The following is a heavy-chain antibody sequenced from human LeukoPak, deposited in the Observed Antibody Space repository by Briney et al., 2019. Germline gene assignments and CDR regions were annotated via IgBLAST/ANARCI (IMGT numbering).Heavy chain of an antibody. V-gene: IGHV3-21*01. Sequence: PGGSLRLSCAASGFTFSSYSMNWVRQAPGKGLEWVSSISSSSSYIYYADSVKGRFTISRDNAKNSLYLQMNSLRAEDTAEYYCASTMVRGVKRPNYWGQGTLVTVSS. CDR3: ASTMVRGVKRPNY. D-gene: IGHD3-10*01. J-gene: IGHJ4*02. CDR2: ISSSSSYI. CDR1: GFTFSSYS.